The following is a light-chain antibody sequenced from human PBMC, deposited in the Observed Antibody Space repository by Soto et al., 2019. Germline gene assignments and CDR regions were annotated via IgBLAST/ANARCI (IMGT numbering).Light chain of an antibody. V-gene: IGKV1-39*01. Sequence: DIQMTQSQSSLSASVGDRVSITCRASQNISTYLHWYQQKPGKAPKLLIYSASSLQSGVPSRFSGSGSGTDFTLTISSLQPEDFATYYCQQSYTDPGLGQGTKVDIK. CDR2: SAS. CDR1: QNISTY. CDR3: QQSYTDPG. J-gene: IGKJ1*01.